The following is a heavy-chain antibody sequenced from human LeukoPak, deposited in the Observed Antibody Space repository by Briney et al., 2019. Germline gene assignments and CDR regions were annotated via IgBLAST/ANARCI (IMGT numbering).Heavy chain of an antibody. J-gene: IGHJ3*02. V-gene: IGHV1-46*01. CDR2: INPSGGST. Sequence: ASVKVSCKASGYTFTSYYMHWVRQAPGQGLEWMGIINPSGGSTSYAQKFQGRVTMTRDMSTSTVYMELSSLRSEDTAVYYCVRWLRLNDAFDIWGQGTMVTVSS. D-gene: IGHD3-22*01. CDR3: VRWLRLNDAFDI. CDR1: GYTFTSYY.